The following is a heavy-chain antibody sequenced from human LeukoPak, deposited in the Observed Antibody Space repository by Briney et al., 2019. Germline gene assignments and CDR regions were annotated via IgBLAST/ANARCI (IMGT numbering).Heavy chain of an antibody. D-gene: IGHD2-21*01. V-gene: IGHV3-53*01. J-gene: IGHJ4*02. Sequence: GGSLRLSCAASGFTVSSNYMSWVRQAPGKGLEWVSVIYSGGSTYYADSVKGRFSISRDNSKNTLYLQMDSLRGEDTAVYYCAKDFRIGYSAHFDYWGQGALVTVSS. CDR3: AKDFRIGYSAHFDY. CDR1: GFTVSSNY. CDR2: IYSGGST.